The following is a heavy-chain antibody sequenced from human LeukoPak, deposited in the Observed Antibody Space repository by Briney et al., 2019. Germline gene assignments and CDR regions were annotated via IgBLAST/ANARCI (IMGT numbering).Heavy chain of an antibody. Sequence: AGGSLRLSCAASGFTVSSNYMSWVRQAPGKGLEWVSVIYSGGGTYYADSVKGRFNISRDNSKNTLYLQMNSLRAEDTAVYYCARGIAAALSDYWGQGTLVTVSS. V-gene: IGHV3-66*01. CDR3: ARGIAAALSDY. D-gene: IGHD6-13*01. CDR2: IYSGGGT. CDR1: GFTVSSNY. J-gene: IGHJ4*02.